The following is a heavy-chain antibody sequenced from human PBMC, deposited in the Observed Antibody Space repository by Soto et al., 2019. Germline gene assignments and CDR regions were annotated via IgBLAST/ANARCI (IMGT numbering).Heavy chain of an antibody. D-gene: IGHD4-17*01. CDR1: GYTFTSHG. CDR3: ARDLHGDPYY. CDR2: INPNSGGT. J-gene: IGHJ4*02. Sequence: ASVKVSCKASGYTFTSHGISWVRQAPGQGLEWMGWINPNSGGTNYAQKFQGRVTMTTDTSTSTAYMELRSLRSDDTAVYYCARDLHGDPYYWGQGTLVTVSS. V-gene: IGHV1-18*01.